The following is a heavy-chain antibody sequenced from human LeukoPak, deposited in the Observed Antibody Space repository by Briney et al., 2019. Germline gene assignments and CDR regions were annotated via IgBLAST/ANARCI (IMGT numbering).Heavy chain of an antibody. CDR1: GGSISRYY. CDR2: IYYSGST. J-gene: IGHJ5*02. V-gene: IGHV4-59*08. CDR3: ARLSVLVVVPAGWFDP. Sequence: SETLSLTCTVSGGSISRYYWSWIRQPPGRGLEWIGYIYYSGSTNYNPSLKSRVTISVDTSKNQFSLKLSSVTAADTAVYYCARLSVLVVVPAGWFDPWGQGTLVTVSS. D-gene: IGHD2-2*01.